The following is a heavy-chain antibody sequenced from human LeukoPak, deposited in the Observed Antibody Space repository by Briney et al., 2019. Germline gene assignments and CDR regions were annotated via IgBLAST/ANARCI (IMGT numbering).Heavy chain of an antibody. CDR3: ASGTNYYDSSGYYEPADAFDI. Sequence: SETLSLTCTVSGGSISSYYWSWIRQPAGKGLEWIGRIYTSGSTNYNPSLKSRVTMSVDTSKNQFSLKLSSVTAADTAVYYRASGTNYYDSSGYYEPADAFDIWGQGTMVTVSS. CDR1: GGSISSYY. CDR2: IYTSGST. V-gene: IGHV4-4*07. D-gene: IGHD3-22*01. J-gene: IGHJ3*02.